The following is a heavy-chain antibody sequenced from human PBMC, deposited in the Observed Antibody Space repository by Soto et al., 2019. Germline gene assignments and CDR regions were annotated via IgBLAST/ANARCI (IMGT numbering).Heavy chain of an antibody. D-gene: IGHD3-3*01. J-gene: IGHJ4*02. V-gene: IGHV4-34*01. CDR1: GASFSGYY. Sequence: QVHLQQWGAGLLKPSETLSLTCSVYGASFSGYYWCWIRQPPGKGLEWIGEINHSGSTNYNPPLHSRVTISVDTSMHQCSLKVSSVTAADTAVYFCANTYYDFWSNSYRGYYFDSLGQGNLVTVSS. CDR2: INHSGST. CDR3: ANTYYDFWSNSYRGYYFDS.